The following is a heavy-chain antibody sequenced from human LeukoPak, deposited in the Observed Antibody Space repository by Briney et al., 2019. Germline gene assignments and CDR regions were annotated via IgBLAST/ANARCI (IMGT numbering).Heavy chain of an antibody. J-gene: IGHJ4*02. CDR1: GFTFSGHV. Sequence: GGSLRLSCAASGFTFSGHVMHWVRQAPGKGLDWVAVIWYDGSNKYYGDAVKGRFTISRDNSKNTLYLQMKSLRAEDTAVYYCARGDGYNFFDYWGQGTLVTVSS. V-gene: IGHV3-33*01. CDR2: IWYDGSNK. D-gene: IGHD5-24*01. CDR3: ARGDGYNFFDY.